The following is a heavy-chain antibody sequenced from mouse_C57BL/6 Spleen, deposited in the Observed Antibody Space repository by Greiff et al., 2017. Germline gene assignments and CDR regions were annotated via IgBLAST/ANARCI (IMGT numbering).Heavy chain of an antibody. CDR1: GYTFTSYG. CDR2: IYPRSGNT. V-gene: IGHV1-81*01. Sequence: VQGVESGAELARPGASVKLSCKASGYTFTSYGISWVKQRTGQGLEWIGEIYPRSGNTYYNEKFKGKATLTADKSSSTAYMELRSLTSEDSAVYFCARELTGAMDYWGQGTSVTVSS. D-gene: IGHD4-1*01. J-gene: IGHJ4*01. CDR3: ARELTGAMDY.